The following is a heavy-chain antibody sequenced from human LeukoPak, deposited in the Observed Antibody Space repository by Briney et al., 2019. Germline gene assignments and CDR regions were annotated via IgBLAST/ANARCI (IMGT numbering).Heavy chain of an antibody. D-gene: IGHD3-3*01. CDR2: ISAYNGNT. V-gene: IGHV1-18*01. Sequence: ASVKVSCKASGYTFTSYGISWVRQAPGQGHEWMGWISAYNGNTNYTQKLQGRVTMTTDTSTSTAYMELRSLRSDDTAVYYCARVRLRFLEWLFPPNFDYWGQGTLVTVSS. CDR3: ARVRLRFLEWLFPPNFDY. CDR1: GYTFTSYG. J-gene: IGHJ4*02.